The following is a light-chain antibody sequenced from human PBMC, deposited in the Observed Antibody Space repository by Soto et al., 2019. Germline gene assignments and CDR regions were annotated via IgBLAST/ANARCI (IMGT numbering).Light chain of an antibody. V-gene: IGKV3-11*01. J-gene: IGKJ5*01. CDR2: DAS. CDR3: QQRSNGPSIT. Sequence: ELCLTPSRATLSLSSGERAPLTCIASQSVSSYLAWYQQKPGQAPRLLIYDASNRATGIPARFSGSGSGTDFTLTISSLEPEDFAVYYCQQRSNGPSITFAQGTRLEIK. CDR1: QSVSSY.